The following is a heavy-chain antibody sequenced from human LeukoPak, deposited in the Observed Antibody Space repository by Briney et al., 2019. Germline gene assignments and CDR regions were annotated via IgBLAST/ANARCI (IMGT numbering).Heavy chain of an antibody. J-gene: IGHJ5*02. D-gene: IGHD2-15*01. CDR3: ARGTRVAANLHTA. CDR1: GYTFTSYD. V-gene: IGHV1-8*01. CDR2: MNPNSGNT. Sequence: ASVKVSCKASGYTFTSYDINWVRQATGQGLEWMGWMNPNSGNTGYAQEFQGRVTMTRNTSISTAYMELSSLRSEDTAVYYCARGTRVAANLHTAWGQGTLVTVSS.